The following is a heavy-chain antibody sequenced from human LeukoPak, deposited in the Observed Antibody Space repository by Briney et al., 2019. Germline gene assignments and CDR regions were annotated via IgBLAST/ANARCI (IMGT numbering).Heavy chain of an antibody. Sequence: PGGSLTLSCAASGFTFDDYGMSWVRQAPGKGLEWVSGINWNGGSTGYADSVKGRFTISRDNAKNSLYLQMNSLRAEDTALYYCVRGLGIAAAGHYYYMDVWGKGTTVTVSS. CDR1: GFTFDDYG. D-gene: IGHD6-13*01. J-gene: IGHJ6*03. V-gene: IGHV3-20*04. CDR2: INWNGGST. CDR3: VRGLGIAAAGHYYYMDV.